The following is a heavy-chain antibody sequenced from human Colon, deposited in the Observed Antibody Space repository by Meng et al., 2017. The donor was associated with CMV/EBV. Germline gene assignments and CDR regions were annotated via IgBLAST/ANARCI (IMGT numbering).Heavy chain of an antibody. CDR2: ISWDGGTS. J-gene: IGHJ6*02. V-gene: IGHV3-43D*03. CDR3: AKNFYGSGSRGYGMDV. Sequence: GESLKISCAVSGFTFGDFAMHWVRQIPGKGLEWVSLISWDGGTSYYADSVKGRFTISRDNAKNSLYLQMDSLRTEDSALYYCAKNFYGSGSRGYGMDVWGQGTTVTVSS. CDR1: GFTFGDFA. D-gene: IGHD3-10*01.